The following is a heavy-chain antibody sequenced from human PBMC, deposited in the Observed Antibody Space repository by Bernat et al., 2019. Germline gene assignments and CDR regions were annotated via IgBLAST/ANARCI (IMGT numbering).Heavy chain of an antibody. D-gene: IGHD7-27*01. J-gene: IGHJ5*02. CDR1: GDSITSISFH. Sequence: LYLQESGPGLVKPSETLSLTCSLSGDSITSISFHWGWIRQPPGKGLEWIGSKYHSGSTFYNPSLKSRVFISTDTSRNEFSLSLNSVTAADTAVYYCVRNRHANFATVHWFGPWGQGILVTVAS. CDR2: KYHSGST. V-gene: IGHV4-39*01. CDR3: VRNRHANFATVHWFGP.